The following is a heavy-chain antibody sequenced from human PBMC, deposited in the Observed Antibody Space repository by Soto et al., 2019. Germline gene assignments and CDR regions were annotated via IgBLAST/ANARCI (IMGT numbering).Heavy chain of an antibody. CDR3: TTDYYDSWSYGYYYYGMDV. CDR2: IKSKTDGGTT. D-gene: IGHD3-10*01. Sequence: EIQLVESGGGLVQPGGSLRLSCAASGFTFSNAWMNWVRQAPGKGLEWVGRIKSKTDGGTTDYAAPVKGRFTISRDDSKNTLYLQMNSLKTEDTAVYYCTTDYYDSWSYGYYYYGMDVWGQRTTVTVSS. V-gene: IGHV3-15*07. CDR1: GFTFSNAW. J-gene: IGHJ6*02.